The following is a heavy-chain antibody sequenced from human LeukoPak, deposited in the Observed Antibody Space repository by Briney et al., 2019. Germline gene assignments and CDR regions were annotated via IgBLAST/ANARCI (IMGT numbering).Heavy chain of an antibody. CDR2: ISAYNGNT. CDR1: GYTFTSYG. CDR3: ARDKGSSFGVVTNDAFDI. D-gene: IGHD3-3*01. Sequence: ASVKVSCKASGYTFTSYGISWVRQAPGQGLDWMGWISAYNGNTNYAQKLQGRVTMTTDTSTSTAYMELRSLRSDDTAVYYCARDKGSSFGVVTNDAFDIWGQGTMVTVSS. V-gene: IGHV1-18*01. J-gene: IGHJ3*02.